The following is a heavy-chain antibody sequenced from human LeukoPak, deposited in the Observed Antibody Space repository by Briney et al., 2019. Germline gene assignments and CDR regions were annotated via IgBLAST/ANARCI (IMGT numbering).Heavy chain of an antibody. Sequence: GGSLRLSCAASGFTFSNYWMSWVRQAPGKGLEWVANIKKDGSEKKYVDSVKGRFTISRDNAKNSLFLQMNRLRAEDTAVYYCAREGSQSASGTYPGNDWGQGTLVTVSS. CDR1: GFTFSNYW. J-gene: IGHJ4*02. V-gene: IGHV3-7*01. CDR3: AREGSQSASGTYPGND. D-gene: IGHD1-26*01. CDR2: IKKDGSEK.